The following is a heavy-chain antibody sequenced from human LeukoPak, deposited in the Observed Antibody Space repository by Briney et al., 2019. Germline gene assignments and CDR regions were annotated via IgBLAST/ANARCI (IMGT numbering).Heavy chain of an antibody. CDR3: ARDGSDCSSTSCLYNWFDP. Sequence: SETLSLTCAVYGGSFSGYYWSWIRQPPGKGLEWIGEIYHSGSTNYNPSLKSRVTISVDKSKNQFSLKLSSVTAADTVVYYCARDGSDCSSTSCLYNWFDPWGQGTLVTVSS. V-gene: IGHV4-34*01. J-gene: IGHJ5*02. CDR2: IYHSGST. CDR1: GGSFSGYY. D-gene: IGHD2-2*01.